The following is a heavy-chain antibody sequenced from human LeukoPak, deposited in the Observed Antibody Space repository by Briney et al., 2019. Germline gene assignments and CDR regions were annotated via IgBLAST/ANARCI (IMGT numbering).Heavy chain of an antibody. CDR2: IYYSGST. CDR1: GGSISSYY. Sequence: KPSETLSLTCTVSGGSISSYYWSWIQQPPGKGLEWIGYIYYSGSTNYNPSLKSRVTISVDTSKNQFSLKLSSVTAADTAVYYCARVGYGSAYWGQGTLVTVSS. V-gene: IGHV4-59*01. J-gene: IGHJ4*02. CDR3: ARVGYGSAY. D-gene: IGHD3-10*01.